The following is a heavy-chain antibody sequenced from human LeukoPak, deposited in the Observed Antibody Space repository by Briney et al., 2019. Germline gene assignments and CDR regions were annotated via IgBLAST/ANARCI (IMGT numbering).Heavy chain of an antibody. CDR3: ARDTLESYGSGSYRWFDP. D-gene: IGHD3-10*01. Sequence: SETLSLTCTISGASISSSSWSWIRQPPGKGLEWIGYIYCSGSTNYNPSLKSRVPISVNTSKDQLSLKLSSVTAADTAVYYCARDTLESYGSGSYRWFDPWGQGTLVSVSS. J-gene: IGHJ5*02. CDR1: GASISSSS. V-gene: IGHV4-59*01. CDR2: IYCSGST.